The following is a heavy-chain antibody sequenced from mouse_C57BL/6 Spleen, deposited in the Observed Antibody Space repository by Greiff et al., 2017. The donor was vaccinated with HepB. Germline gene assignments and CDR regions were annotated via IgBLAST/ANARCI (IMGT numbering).Heavy chain of an antibody. Sequence: QVQLKESGPGLVAPSQSLSITCTVYGYSLTRYGVHWVRQPPGKGLEWLGLIWAGGSTNYNWALMSRLSISIDNSKSLVFLIMNSLQHDDTALYYCARSKYLARYWGQGTTLTVSS. CDR1: GYSLTRYG. CDR3: ARSKYLARY. D-gene: IGHD5-1*01. CDR2: IWAGGST. J-gene: IGHJ2*01. V-gene: IGHV2-9*02.